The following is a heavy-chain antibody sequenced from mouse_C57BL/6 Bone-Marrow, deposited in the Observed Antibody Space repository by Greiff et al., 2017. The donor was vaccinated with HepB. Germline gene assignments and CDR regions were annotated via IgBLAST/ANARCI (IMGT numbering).Heavy chain of an antibody. CDR1: GYTFTSYW. Sequence: VQLQQPGAELVKPGASVKLSCKASGYTFTSYWMHWVKQRPGQGLEWIGMIHPNSGSTNYNEKFKSKAKLTVDKSSSTAYMQLSSLTAEDSAVYDCARPPYYSRLAYWGQGTLVTVSA. CDR3: ARPPYYSRLAY. D-gene: IGHD2-12*01. J-gene: IGHJ3*01. V-gene: IGHV1-64*01. CDR2: IHPNSGST.